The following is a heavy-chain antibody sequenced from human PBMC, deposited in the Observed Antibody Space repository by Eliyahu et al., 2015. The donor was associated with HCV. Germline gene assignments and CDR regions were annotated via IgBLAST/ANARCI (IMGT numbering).Heavy chain of an antibody. CDR3: ARDRNDRGYSSGWPIAGWVRDGEGFDY. CDR1: GXTFTGYX. Sequence: QVQLVQSGAXVKKPGASVKVXCKASGXTFTGYXXHXVRXAPGQGLEWMGWINPNSGGTNYAQKFQGRVTMTRDTSISTAYXELSRLRSDDTAVYYCARDRNDRGYSSGWPIAGWVRDGEGFDYWGQGTLVTVSS. V-gene: IGHV1-2*02. CDR2: INPNSGGT. D-gene: IGHD6-19*01. J-gene: IGHJ4*02.